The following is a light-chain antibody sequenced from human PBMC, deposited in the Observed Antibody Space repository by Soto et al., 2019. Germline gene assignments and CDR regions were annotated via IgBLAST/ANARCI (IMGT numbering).Light chain of an antibody. CDR1: QSVSSY. V-gene: IGKV3-11*01. J-gene: IGKJ3*01. CDR3: QQRSNWLGST. Sequence: EIVLTQSPATLSLSPGERATLSCRASQSVSSYLAWYQQKPGQAPRLLIYDASNRATGIPARFSGSGSGTYFTLTISSLEPEDFAVYYCQQRSNWLGSTFRTGTKVDIK. CDR2: DAS.